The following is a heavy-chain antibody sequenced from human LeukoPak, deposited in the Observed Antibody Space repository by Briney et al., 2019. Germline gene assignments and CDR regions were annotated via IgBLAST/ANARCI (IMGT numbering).Heavy chain of an antibody. J-gene: IGHJ5*02. D-gene: IGHD7-27*01. CDR3: ARQRLTGNQGRGWFDP. CDR1: VGSLSDTRYY. Sequence: SETLSLTRSYPVGSLSDTRYYWGWTRQPPGKGMEWIVSIYDSGTTHCNQTLKSRVTISEDTSKNQFSLKLSSVTAADTGVYYCARQRLTGNQGRGWFDPWGQGTLVTVSS. CDR2: IYDSGTT. V-gene: IGHV4-39*01.